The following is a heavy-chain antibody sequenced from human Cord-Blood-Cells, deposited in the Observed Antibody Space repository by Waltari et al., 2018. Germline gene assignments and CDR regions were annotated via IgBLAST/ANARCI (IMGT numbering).Heavy chain of an antibody. CDR3: ATLYYDFSTGSQNFDY. CDR1: GYTFTRYA. D-gene: IGHD3-3*01. CDR2: INTNTGNP. J-gene: IGHJ4*02. V-gene: IGHV7-4-1*02. Sequence: QVQLVQSGSELKKPGASVKVSCKASGYTFTRYAMNWVRQAPGQGLEWMGWINTNTGNPTHSQGFTVRFVFSLDTSVSTAYLQISSLKAEDTAVYYCATLYYDFSTGSQNFDYWGQGTLVTVSS.